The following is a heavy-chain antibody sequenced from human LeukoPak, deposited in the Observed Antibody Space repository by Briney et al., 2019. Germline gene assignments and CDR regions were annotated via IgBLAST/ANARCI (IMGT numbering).Heavy chain of an antibody. CDR2: ISYDGSNK. Sequence: PGRSLRLSCAASGFTFSSYAMHWVRQAPGKGLEWVAVISYDGSNKYYADSVKGRFTISRDNSKNTLYLQMNSLRAEDTAVYYCARGYSSGWYYPFGCWGQGTLVTVSS. V-gene: IGHV3-30*04. CDR3: ARGYSSGWYYPFGC. D-gene: IGHD6-19*01. J-gene: IGHJ4*02. CDR1: GFTFSSYA.